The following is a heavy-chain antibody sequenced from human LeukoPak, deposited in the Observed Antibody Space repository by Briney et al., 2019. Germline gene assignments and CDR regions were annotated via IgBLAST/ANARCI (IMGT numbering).Heavy chain of an antibody. J-gene: IGHJ4*02. Sequence: GGSLRLSCAASGFTFSRYSMNWVRQAPGKGLEWVSSISGSSSYKYYADSVKGRFTISRDNSKNSLYLQMNSLRAEDTAVYYCARDFYDTSGYYYDYWGQRTLVTVSS. V-gene: IGHV3-21*01. CDR2: ISGSSSYK. CDR3: ARDFYDTSGYYYDY. CDR1: GFTFSRYS. D-gene: IGHD3-22*01.